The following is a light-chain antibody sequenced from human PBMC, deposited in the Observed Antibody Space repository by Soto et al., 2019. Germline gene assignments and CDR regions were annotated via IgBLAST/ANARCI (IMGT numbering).Light chain of an antibody. CDR2: DLT. Sequence: QSALTQPASVSGSPGQSITISCTGTSSDIGGYNSVSWYQQYPGKDPKLMIYDLTNRPSGVSNRFSGSKSGNTASLTISGLQAEDEGDYYCASYTSDSTLVFGAGTKLTVL. V-gene: IGLV2-14*01. CDR3: ASYTSDSTLV. J-gene: IGLJ2*01. CDR1: SSDIGGYNS.